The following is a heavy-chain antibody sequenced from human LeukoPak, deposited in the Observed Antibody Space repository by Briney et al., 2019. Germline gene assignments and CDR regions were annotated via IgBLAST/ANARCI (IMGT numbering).Heavy chain of an antibody. J-gene: IGHJ6*04. D-gene: IGHD3-10*01. Sequence: SETLSLTCTVSGGSISSGDYHWSWIRQPPGKGLEWIGYIYYSGSTYYNPSLKSRVTISVDTSKNQFSLKLSSVTAADTAVYYCAREEFYYGSGSYYYYGMDVWGKGTTVTVSS. CDR2: IYYSGST. CDR3: AREEFYYGSGSYYYYGMDV. V-gene: IGHV4-30-4*01. CDR1: GGSISSGDYH.